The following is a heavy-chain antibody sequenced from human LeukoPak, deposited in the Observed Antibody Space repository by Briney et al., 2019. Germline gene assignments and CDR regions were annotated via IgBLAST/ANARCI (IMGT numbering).Heavy chain of an antibody. CDR1: GGSISSYY. CDR2: INHSGST. D-gene: IGHD3-10*01. CDR3: ARGPYYYGSGSYYKGRYFDY. V-gene: IGHV4-34*01. J-gene: IGHJ4*02. Sequence: SETLSLTCTVSGGSISSYYWSWIRQPPGKGLEWIGEINHSGSTNYNPSLKSRVTISVDTSKNQFSLKLSSVTAADTAVYYCARGPYYYGSGSYYKGRYFDYWGQGTLVTVSS.